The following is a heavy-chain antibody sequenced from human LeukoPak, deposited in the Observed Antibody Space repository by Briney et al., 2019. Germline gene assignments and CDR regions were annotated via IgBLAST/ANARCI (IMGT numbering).Heavy chain of an antibody. CDR2: IIPILGIA. J-gene: IGHJ4*02. V-gene: IGHV1-69*04. CDR3: ARAYDILTGYYDY. Sequence: SVTVSCKASGGTFSSYAISWVRQAPGQGLEWMGRIIPILGIANYAQKLQGRVTMTTDTSTSTAYMELRSLRSDDTAVYYCARAYDILTGYYDYWGQGTLVTVSS. D-gene: IGHD3-9*01. CDR1: GGTFSSYA.